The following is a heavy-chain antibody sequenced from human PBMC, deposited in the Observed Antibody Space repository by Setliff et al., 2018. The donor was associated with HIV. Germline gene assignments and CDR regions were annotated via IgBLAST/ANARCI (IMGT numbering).Heavy chain of an antibody. CDR1: GVSISSQY. CDR3: ARGEGTTSRTGYYYYYMDV. J-gene: IGHJ6*03. D-gene: IGHD1-7*01. CDR2: IYYNVNN. V-gene: IGHV4-59*11. Sequence: SETLSLTCAVSGVSISSQYWSWIRQPPGKGLEWIGFIYYNVNNNYNPSLKSRVSISVDTSKNQFSLRLSSVTAADTAVYFCARGEGTTSRTGYYYYYMDVWGKGTTVTVSS.